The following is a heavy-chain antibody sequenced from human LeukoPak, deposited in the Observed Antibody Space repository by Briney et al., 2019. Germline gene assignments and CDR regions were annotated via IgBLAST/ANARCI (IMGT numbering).Heavy chain of an antibody. V-gene: IGHV3-23*01. D-gene: IGHD1-26*01. Sequence: GGSLRLSCAASGFTFSGFAMRWVRRTPGKGLEWVSGISGSGDNTLYADSVKGRFTISRDNSKNTPYLEMNSLRAEDTAIYYCAKMKGHPLPKYYMDVWGQGTTVTVSS. CDR3: AKMKGHPLPKYYMDV. CDR1: GFTFSGFA. CDR2: ISGSGDNT. J-gene: IGHJ6*01.